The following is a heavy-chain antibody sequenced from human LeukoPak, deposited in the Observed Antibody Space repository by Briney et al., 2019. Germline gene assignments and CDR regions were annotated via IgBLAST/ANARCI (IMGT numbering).Heavy chain of an antibody. CDR1: GFTFSSFD. CDR3: ARFRLSGSYGY. V-gene: IGHV3-7*01. J-gene: IGHJ4*02. D-gene: IGHD1-26*01. Sequence: GGSLRLSRAASGFTFSSFDIHWVRQAPGKGLEWVANIKQDGSEKYYVDSVKGRFTISRDNAKNSLYLQMNSLRAEDTAVYYCARFRLSGSYGYWGQGTLVTVSS. CDR2: IKQDGSEK.